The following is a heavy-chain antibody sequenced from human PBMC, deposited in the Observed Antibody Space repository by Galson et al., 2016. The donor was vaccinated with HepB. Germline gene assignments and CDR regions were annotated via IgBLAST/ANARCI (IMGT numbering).Heavy chain of an antibody. CDR1: GGSISTYY. V-gene: IGHV4-59*01. J-gene: IGHJ2*01. Sequence: ETLSLPCTVSGGSISTYYWTWIRQPPGKGLEWIGYIYYSGSTNYNPSLKSRVTLSVDTSKNQFSLKLTSVTAADTAVYYCARDSAGSFDLWGRGTLVTVSS. D-gene: IGHD3-10*01. CDR2: IYYSGST. CDR3: ARDSAGSFDL.